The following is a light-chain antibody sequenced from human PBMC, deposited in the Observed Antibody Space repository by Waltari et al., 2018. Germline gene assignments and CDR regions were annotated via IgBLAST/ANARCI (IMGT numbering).Light chain of an antibody. CDR2: SAS. V-gene: IGKV3-11*01. CDR3: YQHSSGLS. CDR1: QSVGSS. J-gene: IGKJ2*03. Sequence: VILIQSPATLSLSPGERDTLSCRASQSVGSSVAWYHQKPGQAPRLLIRSASSRATGIPDRFSGSGSWTEFTLTISSLEPEDVGIYHCYQHSSGLSFGQGTEVEI.